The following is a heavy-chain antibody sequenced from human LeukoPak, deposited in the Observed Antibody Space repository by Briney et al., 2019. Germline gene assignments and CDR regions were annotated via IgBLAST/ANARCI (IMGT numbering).Heavy chain of an antibody. V-gene: IGHV3-30*04. Sequence: GGSLRLSCAASGFTFSSYAMHWVRQAPGKGLEWVAVISYDGSNKYYADSVKGRFTISRDNSKNTLYLQMNSLRAEDTAVYYCARDRNSYGCDYWGQGTLVTVSS. CDR2: ISYDGSNK. CDR1: GFTFSSYA. J-gene: IGHJ4*02. D-gene: IGHD5-18*01. CDR3: ARDRNSYGCDY.